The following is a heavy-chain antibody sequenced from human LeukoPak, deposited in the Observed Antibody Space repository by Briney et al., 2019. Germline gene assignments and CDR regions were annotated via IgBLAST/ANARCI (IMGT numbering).Heavy chain of an antibody. Sequence: SQTLSLTCTVSGGSISSGDYYWSWIRQPPGKGLEWIGYIYYSGSTYYNPSLKSRVTISVDTSKNQFSLKLSSVTAADTAVYYCARAPEGSLHIYYYYYYMAVWGKGTTVTVSS. V-gene: IGHV4-30-4*08. J-gene: IGHJ6*03. CDR2: IYYSGST. CDR1: GGSISSGDYY. CDR3: ARAPEGSLHIYYYYYYMAV. D-gene: IGHD1-14*01.